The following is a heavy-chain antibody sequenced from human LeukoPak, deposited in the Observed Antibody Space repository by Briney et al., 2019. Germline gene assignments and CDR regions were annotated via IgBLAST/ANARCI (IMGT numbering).Heavy chain of an antibody. Sequence: GGSLRLSCAASGFTFSSYSMNWVRQAPGKGLEWVSSISSSSSYIYYADSVKGRFTISPDHAKNSLYLQMHRLRPEDTALYYCATTNEIPMVRGVILLFDYCRQGTLVTVSS. CDR2: ISSSSSYI. D-gene: IGHD3-10*01. CDR3: ATTNEIPMVRGVILLFDY. CDR1: GFTFSSYS. V-gene: IGHV3-21*06. J-gene: IGHJ4*02.